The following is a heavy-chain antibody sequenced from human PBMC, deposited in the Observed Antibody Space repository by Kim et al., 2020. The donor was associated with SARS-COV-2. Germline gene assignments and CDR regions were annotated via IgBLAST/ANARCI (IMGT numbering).Heavy chain of an antibody. J-gene: IGHJ5*02. V-gene: IGHV3-9*01. Sequence: GGSLRLSCAASGFTFDDYAMHWVRQAPGKGLEWVSGISWNSGSIGYADSVKGRFTISRDNAKNSLYLQMNSLRAEDTALYYCAKETRTSLDPWGQGTLVTVSS. CDR3: AKETRTSLDP. CDR2: ISWNSGSI. D-gene: IGHD1-1*01. CDR1: GFTFDDYA.